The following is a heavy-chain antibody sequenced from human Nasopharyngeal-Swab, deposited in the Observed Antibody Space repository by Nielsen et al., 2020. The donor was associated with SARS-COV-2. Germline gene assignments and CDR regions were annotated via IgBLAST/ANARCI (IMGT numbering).Heavy chain of an antibody. CDR2: IKSKTDGGTT. D-gene: IGHD1-26*01. V-gene: IGHV3-15*01. CDR3: TTIVGANGGDDY. Sequence: GESLKISCGASGFTFSNAWMSWVRQAPGKGLEWVGRIKSKTDGGTTDYAAPVKGRFTISRDDSKNTLYLQMNSLKTEDTAVYYCTTIVGANGGDDYWGQGTLVTVSS. CDR1: GFTFSNAW. J-gene: IGHJ4*02.